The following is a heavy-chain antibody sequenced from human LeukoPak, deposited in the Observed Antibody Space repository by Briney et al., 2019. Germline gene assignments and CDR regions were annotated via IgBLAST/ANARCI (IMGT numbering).Heavy chain of an antibody. D-gene: IGHD3-22*01. CDR3: ARDLGSYDSSRFRPY. Sequence: GASVKVSCKASGYIFISYGISWVRQAPGQGLEWMGWISAYNGNTNYAQKLQGRVTMTTDTSTSIGYMELRSLRSDDTAVYYCARDLGSYDSSRFRPYWGQGTLVTVSS. J-gene: IGHJ4*02. CDR2: ISAYNGNT. CDR1: GYIFISYG. V-gene: IGHV1-18*01.